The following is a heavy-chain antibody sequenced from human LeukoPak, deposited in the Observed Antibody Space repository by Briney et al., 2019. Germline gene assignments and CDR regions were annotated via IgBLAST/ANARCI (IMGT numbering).Heavy chain of an antibody. CDR3: AIELSYYVSSGYYPGYYYYYMDV. CDR1: GFTFSSYE. J-gene: IGHJ6*03. D-gene: IGHD3-22*01. CDR2: ISSSSSYI. V-gene: IGHV3-21*04. Sequence: GGSLRLSCASSGFTFSSYEMNWVRQAPGKGLEWVSYISSSSSYIYCADSVKGRYTISRDNAKNSLYLQMNSLRAEDTAVYYCAIELSYYVSSGYYPGYYYYYMDVWGKETTVTISS.